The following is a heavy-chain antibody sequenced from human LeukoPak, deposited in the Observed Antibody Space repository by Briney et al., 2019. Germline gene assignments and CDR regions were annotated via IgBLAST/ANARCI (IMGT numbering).Heavy chain of an antibody. J-gene: IGHJ4*02. Sequence: GESLKISFKGSGYSFTSYLIGSVRQMPGKGLDGMGIIYPGDSDTRYSPSFQDQVTISADKSISTAYMQWSSLKASDTDMYYCARLSGTTKHFDYWGQGTLVTVSS. D-gene: IGHD1-1*01. CDR2: IYPGDSDT. V-gene: IGHV5-51*01. CDR3: ARLSGTTKHFDY. CDR1: GYSFTSYL.